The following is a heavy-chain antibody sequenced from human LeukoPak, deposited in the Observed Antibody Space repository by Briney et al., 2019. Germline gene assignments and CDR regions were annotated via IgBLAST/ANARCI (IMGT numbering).Heavy chain of an antibody. CDR1: GFTFSSYG. Sequence: PGGSLRLSCAASGFTFSSYGMHWVCQAPGKGLEWVAVISYDGSNKYYADSVKGRFTISRDNSKNTLYLQMNSLRAEDTAVYYCAKALKSGYFQHWGQGTLVTVSS. CDR2: ISYDGSNK. CDR3: AKALKSGYFQH. J-gene: IGHJ1*01. V-gene: IGHV3-30*18.